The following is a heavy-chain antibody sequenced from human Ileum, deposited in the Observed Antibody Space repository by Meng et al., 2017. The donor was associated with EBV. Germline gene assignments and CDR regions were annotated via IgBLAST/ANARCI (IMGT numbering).Heavy chain of an antibody. CDR2: INAGNGNT. CDR3: ASHALWQQTFDY. Sequence: QVQLVQSGAEVKKPGASVKFSCKASGYTFTSYAMHWVRQAPGQRLEWMGWINAGNGNTKYSQKFQGRVTITRDTSASTAYMELSSLRSEDTAVYYCASHALWQQTFDYWGQGTLVTVSS. D-gene: IGHD2-21*01. CDR1: GYTFTSYA. J-gene: IGHJ4*02. V-gene: IGHV1-3*01.